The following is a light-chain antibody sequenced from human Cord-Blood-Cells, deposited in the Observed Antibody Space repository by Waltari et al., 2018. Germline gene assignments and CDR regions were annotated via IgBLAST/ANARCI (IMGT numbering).Light chain of an antibody. J-gene: IGLJ2*01. CDR1: SSDVGGYNY. CDR2: EVS. Sequence: QSALTQPPSASGPPGQPVTIPCTGTSSDVGGYNYVSCYQQHPGKAPKLMIYEVSKRPSGVPDRFSGSKSGNTASLTVSGLQAEDEADYYCSSYAGSNNFVVFGGGTKLTVL. V-gene: IGLV2-8*01. CDR3: SSYAGSNNFVV.